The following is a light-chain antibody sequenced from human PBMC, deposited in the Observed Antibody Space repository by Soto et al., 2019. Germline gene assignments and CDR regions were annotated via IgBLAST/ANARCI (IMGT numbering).Light chain of an antibody. Sequence: EIVLTQSPATLSLSPGERATLSCRASQSVSTYLAWYQQKPGQAPRLLIYDASNRATGIPARFSGSGSGADFTLTISNLEHEDFAVYYCQQRSNGLTFGGGTKVDIK. CDR1: QSVSTY. J-gene: IGKJ4*01. CDR3: QQRSNGLT. V-gene: IGKV3-11*01. CDR2: DAS.